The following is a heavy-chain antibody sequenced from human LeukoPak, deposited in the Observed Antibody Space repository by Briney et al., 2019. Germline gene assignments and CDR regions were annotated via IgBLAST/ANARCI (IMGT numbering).Heavy chain of an antibody. V-gene: IGHV1-18*01. Sequence: ASVTVSCTASGYTFTSYGMTWVRQAPGQGLEWMGWISAYNGNTKYAQKVQGRVTMTTDTSTSTAYMELRSLRSDDTAVSYCASGVGVITFYYYGMDVWGQGTTVTVSS. CDR1: GYTFTSYG. CDR2: ISAYNGNT. CDR3: ASGVGVITFYYYGMDV. J-gene: IGHJ6*02. D-gene: IGHD3-3*01.